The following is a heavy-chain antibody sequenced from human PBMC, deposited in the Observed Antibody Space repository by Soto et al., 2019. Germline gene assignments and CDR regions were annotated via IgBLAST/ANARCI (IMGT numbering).Heavy chain of an antibody. CDR3: ARRQNLGSGWYYDAFDI. J-gene: IGHJ3*02. V-gene: IGHV3-33*01. CDR2: IWYDGSNK. CDR1: GFTFSSYG. Sequence: VQLVESGGGVVQPGRSLRLSCAASGFTFSSYGMHWVRQAPGKGLEWVAVIWYDGSNKYYADSVKGRFTISRDNSKNTLYLQMNSLRAEDTAVYYCARRQNLGSGWYYDAFDIWGQGTMVTVSS. D-gene: IGHD6-19*01.